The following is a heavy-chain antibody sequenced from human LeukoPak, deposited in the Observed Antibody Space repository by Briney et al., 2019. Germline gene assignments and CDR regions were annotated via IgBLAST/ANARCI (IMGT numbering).Heavy chain of an antibody. CDR3: AREPAGYSSGWYEFVPFDY. V-gene: IGHV1-18*01. CDR2: ISAYNGNT. CDR1: GYTFTSYG. D-gene: IGHD6-19*01. Sequence: ASVKVSCKASGYTFTSYGISWVRQAPGQGLEWMGWISAYNGNTNYAQKLQGRVTMTRDTSISTAYMELSRLRSDDTAVYYCAREPAGYSSGWYEFVPFDYWGQGTLVTVSS. J-gene: IGHJ4*02.